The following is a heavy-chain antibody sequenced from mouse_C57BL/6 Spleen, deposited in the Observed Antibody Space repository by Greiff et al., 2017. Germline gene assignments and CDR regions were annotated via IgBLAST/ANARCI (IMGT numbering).Heavy chain of an antibody. CDR1: GYTFTSYW. J-gene: IGHJ4*01. V-gene: IGHV1-72*01. CDR2: IDPNSGGT. CDR3: ARERGYSNYESAMDY. D-gene: IGHD2-5*01. Sequence: VQLQQPGAELVKPGASVKLSCKASGYTFTSYWMHWVKQRPGRGLEWIGRIDPNSGGTKYNEKFKSKVTLTVDKPSSTAYMQLSSLTSEDSAVYDSARERGYSNYESAMDYWGQGTSVTVAS.